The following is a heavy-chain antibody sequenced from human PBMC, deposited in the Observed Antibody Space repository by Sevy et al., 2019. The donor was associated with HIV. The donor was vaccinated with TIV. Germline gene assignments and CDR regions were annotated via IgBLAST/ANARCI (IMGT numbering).Heavy chain of an antibody. CDR3: TRSRCSGGSYYSGWFDP. D-gene: IGHD2-15*01. CDR2: IYHSGST. V-gene: IGHV4-30-2*01. J-gene: IGHJ5*02. Sequence: SETLSLTCAVSGGSISSGGYSWSWIRQPPGKGLEWIGYIYHSGSTYYNPSLKSRVTISVDRSKNQFSLKLSSVTAADTAVYYCTRSRCSGGSYYSGWFDPWGQGTLVTVST. CDR1: GGSISSGGYS.